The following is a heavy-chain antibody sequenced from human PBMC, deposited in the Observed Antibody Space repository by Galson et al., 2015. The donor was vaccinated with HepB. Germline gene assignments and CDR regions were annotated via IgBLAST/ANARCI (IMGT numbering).Heavy chain of an antibody. J-gene: IGHJ6*02. V-gene: IGHV5-51*01. CDR3: ARRRGKPPNYFYGLDV. Sequence: QSGAEVKKPGESLKISCQSSGYSHNTYWIGWVRQMPGKGLEWMGMIYPGDSETRYSPSFQGQVTISVDRSIRTAYLQWSSLKASDTAVYYCARRRGKPPNYFYGLDVWGQGTTVIVSS. CDR2: IYPGDSET. CDR1: GYSHNTYW.